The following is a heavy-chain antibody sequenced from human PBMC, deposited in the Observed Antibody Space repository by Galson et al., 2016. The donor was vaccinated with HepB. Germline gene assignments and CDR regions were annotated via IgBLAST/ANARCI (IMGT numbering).Heavy chain of an antibody. V-gene: IGHV3-7*01. CDR2: IRQDGGQK. D-gene: IGHD3-3*01. CDR1: GFTFSNYW. CDR3: ARDWYYAVDY. J-gene: IGHJ4*02. Sequence: SLRLSCAASGFTFSNYWMSWVRQTPGKGLEWVANIRQDGGQKSYVDSVKGRFTISRDNAKNTLYLQMNSLRVEDTAVYYCARDWYYAVDYWGQGTPVTVSS.